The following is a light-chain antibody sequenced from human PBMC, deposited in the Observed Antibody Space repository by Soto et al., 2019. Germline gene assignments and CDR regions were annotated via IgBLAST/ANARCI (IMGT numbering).Light chain of an antibody. V-gene: IGKV3-15*01. CDR3: QQYNNWPFT. J-gene: IGKJ3*01. CDR2: GAS. CDR1: QSVSSN. Sequence: EIVMTQSPATLSVSPGERATLSCRASQSVSSNLAWYQQKPGQAPRLLIYGASTRATGIPARFSGSGSGTEFTLTISSLHSEDFAVYYCQQYNNWPFTFGPGPKVDIK.